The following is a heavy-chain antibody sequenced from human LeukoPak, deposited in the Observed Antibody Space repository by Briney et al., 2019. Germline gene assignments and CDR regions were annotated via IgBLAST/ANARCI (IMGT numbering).Heavy chain of an antibody. J-gene: IGHJ3*02. CDR2: IWFDGNDK. CDR1: GFPFNYYG. V-gene: IGHV3-30*02. Sequence: GGSLTLSCVASGFPFNYYGMHWVRQAPGKGVAGVAFIWFDGNDKYYAESVTCRVTITKDTSKNTLYLQMNSLRPEDTAVYYCAKEGDYYGSGSYRDGFDIWGQGTRATVSS. D-gene: IGHD3-10*01. CDR3: AKEGDYYGSGSYRDGFDI.